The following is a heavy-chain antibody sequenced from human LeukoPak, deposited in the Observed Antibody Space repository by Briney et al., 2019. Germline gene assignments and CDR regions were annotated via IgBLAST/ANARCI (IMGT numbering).Heavy chain of an antibody. V-gene: IGHV4-38-2*02. Sequence: SETLSLTCTVSGYSIGSAYYWAWLRQPPGKGLDWIGSMYHSGSTYYNPSLKSRVTKSVDTSKNQFSLKLSSVTAADTAVYYCARGYYDSSGPFYYWGQGTLVTVSS. CDR2: MYHSGST. J-gene: IGHJ4*02. CDR3: ARGYYDSSGPFYY. D-gene: IGHD3-22*01. CDR1: GYSIGSAYY.